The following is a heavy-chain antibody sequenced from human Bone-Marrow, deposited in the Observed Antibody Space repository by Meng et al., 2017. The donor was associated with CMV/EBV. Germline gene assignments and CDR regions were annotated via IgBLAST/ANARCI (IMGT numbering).Heavy chain of an antibody. V-gene: IGHV1-8*01. CDR2: MNPNNGNT. D-gene: IGHD6-13*01. CDR1: GYTFTSYD. J-gene: IGHJ5*02. CDR3: AKDGIAAALGWWFDP. Sequence: ASVKVSCKASGYTFTSYDINWVRQATGQGLEWMGWMNPNNGNTGYAQKFQGRVTMTRNTSISTAYMELSSLRSEDTAVYYCAKDGIAAALGWWFDPWGQGTLVTVSS.